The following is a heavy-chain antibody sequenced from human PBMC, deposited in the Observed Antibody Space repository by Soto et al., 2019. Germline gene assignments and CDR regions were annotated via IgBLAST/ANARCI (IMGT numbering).Heavy chain of an antibody. V-gene: IGHV5-10-1*01. CDR1: GYSFTSYW. CDR2: IDPSDSYT. CDR3: ARTSGYSSGLWWFDP. J-gene: IGHJ5*02. D-gene: IGHD6-19*01. Sequence: GESLKISCKGSGYSFTSYWISWVRQMPGKGLEWMGRIDPSDSYTNYSPSFQGHVTISADKSISTAYLQWSSLKVSDTAMYYCARTSGYSSGLWWFDPWGQGTLVTVSS.